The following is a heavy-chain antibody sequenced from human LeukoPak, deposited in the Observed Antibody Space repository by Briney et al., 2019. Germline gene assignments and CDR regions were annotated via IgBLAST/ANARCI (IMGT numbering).Heavy chain of an antibody. CDR2: IRYGGSHK. Sequence: GGSLRLSCAASGFTFSRYSMNWVRQAPGKGLEWVAFIRYGGSHKYYADSVKGRFTISRDNSKNTLFLQMNSLRAEDTAVYYCAKEASRGSSFAYTPIEKPYYLDYWGQGTLVTVSS. J-gene: IGHJ4*02. V-gene: IGHV3-30*02. CDR1: GFTFSRYS. CDR3: AKEASRGSSFAYTPIEKPYYLDY. D-gene: IGHD5-18*01.